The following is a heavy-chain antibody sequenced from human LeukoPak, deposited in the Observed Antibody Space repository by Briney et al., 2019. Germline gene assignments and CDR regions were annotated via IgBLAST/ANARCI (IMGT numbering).Heavy chain of an antibody. V-gene: IGHV3-23*01. D-gene: IGHD6-13*01. Sequence: PGGSLRLSCAASGLTFSSYWMSWVRQAPGKGLEWVSAISGSGGSTYYADSVKGRFTISRDNSKNTLYLQMNSLRAEDTAVYYCAKVDGSAAAGTLDYWGQGTLVTVSS. CDR1: GLTFSSYW. CDR3: AKVDGSAAAGTLDY. J-gene: IGHJ4*02. CDR2: ISGSGGST.